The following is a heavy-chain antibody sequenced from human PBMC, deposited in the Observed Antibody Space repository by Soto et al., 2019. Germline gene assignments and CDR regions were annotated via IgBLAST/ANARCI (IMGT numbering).Heavy chain of an antibody. D-gene: IGHD6-13*01. CDR2: IYYSGST. V-gene: IGHV4-39*01. J-gene: IGHJ5*02. Sequence: SETLSLTCTVSGGSISSSSYYWGWIRQPPGRGLEWIGSIYYSGSTYYNPSLKSRVTISVDTSKNQFSLKLSSVTAADTAVYYCARRYSSSFNWFDPWGQGTLVTVS. CDR1: GGSISSSSYY. CDR3: ARRYSSSFNWFDP.